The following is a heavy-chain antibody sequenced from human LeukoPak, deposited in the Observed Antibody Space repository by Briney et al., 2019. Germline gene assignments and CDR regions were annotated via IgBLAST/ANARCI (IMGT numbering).Heavy chain of an antibody. Sequence: SVKVSCKASGGTFSSYAISWVRQAPGQGLEWMGRIIPILGIANYAQKFQGRVTITADKSTSTAYMELRSLRSEDTAVYYCARDMVRGGVHFDYWGQGTLVTVSS. V-gene: IGHV1-69*04. D-gene: IGHD3-10*01. CDR1: GGTFSSYA. CDR2: IIPILGIA. J-gene: IGHJ4*02. CDR3: ARDMVRGGVHFDY.